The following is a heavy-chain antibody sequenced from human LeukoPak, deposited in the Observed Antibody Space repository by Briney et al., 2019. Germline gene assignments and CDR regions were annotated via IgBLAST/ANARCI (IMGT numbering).Heavy chain of an antibody. CDR2: ISGSGGST. CDR1: GFTFSSYA. CDR3: AKDPKITMIVTGAFDY. Sequence: RPGGSLRLSCAASGFTFSSYAMSWVRQAPGKGLEWVSAISGSGGSTYYADSVKGRFTISRDNSKNTLYLQMNSLRAEDTAVYYCAKDPKITMIVTGAFDYWGQGTLVTVSS. J-gene: IGHJ4*02. D-gene: IGHD3-22*01. V-gene: IGHV3-23*01.